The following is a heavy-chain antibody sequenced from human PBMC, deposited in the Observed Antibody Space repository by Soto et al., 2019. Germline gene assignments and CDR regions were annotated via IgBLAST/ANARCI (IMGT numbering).Heavy chain of an antibody. D-gene: IGHD6-13*01. J-gene: IGHJ5*02. V-gene: IGHV3-30*18. CDR1: GFTFSSYG. CDR3: AKDEAAAGTDWFDP. Sequence: PGGSLRLSCAASGFTFSSYGMHWVRQAPGKGLEWVAVISYDGSNKYYADSVKGRFTISRDNSKNTLYLQMNSLRAEDTVVYYCAKDEAAAGTDWFDPWGQGTLVTVSS. CDR2: ISYDGSNK.